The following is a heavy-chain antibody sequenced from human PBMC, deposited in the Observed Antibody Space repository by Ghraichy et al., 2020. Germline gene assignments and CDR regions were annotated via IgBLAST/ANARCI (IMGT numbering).Heavy chain of an antibody. V-gene: IGHV4-34*01. CDR3: AREYNLDIVVVPAAPWFDP. D-gene: IGHD2-2*01. CDR2: INHSGST. Sequence: SETLSLTCAVYGGSFSGYYWSWIRQPPGKGLEWIGEINHSGSTNYNPSLKSRVTISVDTSKNQFSLKLSSVTAADTAVYYCAREYNLDIVVVPAAPWFDPWGQGTLVTVSS. CDR1: GGSFSGYY. J-gene: IGHJ5*02.